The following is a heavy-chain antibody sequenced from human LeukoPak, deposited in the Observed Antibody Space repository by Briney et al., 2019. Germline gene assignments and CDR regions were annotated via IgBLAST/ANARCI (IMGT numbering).Heavy chain of an antibody. CDR1: GYTFTSYG. CDR2: ISAYNGNT. D-gene: IGHD3-10*01. J-gene: IGHJ4*02. CDR3: ARIQMALKSQLLWFGEFPADPFDY. Sequence: ASVKVSCKASGYTFTSYGISWVRQAPGQGLEWMGWISAYNGNTNYAQKLQGRVTMTTDTSTSTAYMELRSLRSDDTAVYYCARIQMALKSQLLWFGEFPADPFDYWGQGTLVTVSS. V-gene: IGHV1-18*01.